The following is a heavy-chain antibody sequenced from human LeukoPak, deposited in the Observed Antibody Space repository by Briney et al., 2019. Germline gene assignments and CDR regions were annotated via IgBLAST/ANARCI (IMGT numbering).Heavy chain of an antibody. Sequence: PGGSLRLSCAASGFTFSIYGMSWVRQAPGKGLECIGRIKSKVDGETREYAAPVKGRFTVSRDDSMNTLYLQMNSLKTEDTAVYYCVADIPPPRGYDYPFDYWGQGILVTVSS. D-gene: IGHD5-12*01. J-gene: IGHJ4*02. CDR1: GFTFSIYG. CDR2: IKSKVDGETR. V-gene: IGHV3-15*01. CDR3: VADIPPPRGYDYPFDY.